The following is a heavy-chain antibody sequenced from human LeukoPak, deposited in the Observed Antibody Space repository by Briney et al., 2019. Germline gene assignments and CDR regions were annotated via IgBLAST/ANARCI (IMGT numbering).Heavy chain of an antibody. V-gene: IGHV1-2*02. D-gene: IGHD6-6*01. CDR1: GYTFTGYY. CDR3: ARDLRIAARPFSCGFDR. Sequence: GASVKVSCKASGYTFTGYYMHWVRQAPGQGLEWMGWINPNSGGTNYAQKFQGRVTMTRDTSISTAYMELSRLRSDDTAVYYCARDLRIAARPFSCGFDRWGQGTLVTVSS. CDR2: INPNSGGT. J-gene: IGHJ5*02.